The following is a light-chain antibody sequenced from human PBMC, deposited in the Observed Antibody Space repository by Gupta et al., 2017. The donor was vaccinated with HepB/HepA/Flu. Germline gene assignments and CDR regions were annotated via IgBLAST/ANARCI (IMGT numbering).Light chain of an antibody. CDR1: SSDVGGYNY. J-gene: IGLJ1*01. CDR2: DVS. Sequence: QSALTQPRSVSGSPGLSATISCTATSSDVGGYNYPSWYQQYPGKTPKLMIYDVSRRPSGVPDRFSGSKSGNTASLTISGLQPEDEAEYYCCSYAGTPYVFGIGTKVTVL. CDR3: CSYAGTPYV. V-gene: IGLV2-11*01.